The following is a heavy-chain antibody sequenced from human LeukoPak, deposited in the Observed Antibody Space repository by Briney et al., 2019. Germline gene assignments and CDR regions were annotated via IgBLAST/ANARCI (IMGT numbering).Heavy chain of an antibody. V-gene: IGHV3-23*01. Sequence: PGGSLRLSCAASGFTFFNYAMSWVRQAPGKGLEWVSTFTGSGGSTYYAHSVKGRFTISRDNSKNTVFLQMNSLRAEDTAVYYCARLYSSGWTTGGAFHVWGQGTMVFVFS. CDR1: GFTFFNYA. CDR2: FTGSGGST. J-gene: IGHJ3*01. CDR3: ARLYSSGWTTGGAFHV. D-gene: IGHD6-19*01.